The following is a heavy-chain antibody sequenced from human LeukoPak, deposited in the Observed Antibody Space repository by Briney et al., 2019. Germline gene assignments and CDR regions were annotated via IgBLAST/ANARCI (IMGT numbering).Heavy chain of an antibody. CDR3: AKDTAIQFLEPAF. CDR2: IWFDGSVK. Sequence: GGSLRLSCAASGFTFNTHGMHWVRQAPGKGLEWLAAIWFDGSVKHYSDAVKGRFTISRDNSLDTLYLQMNSLRVEDTAIYYCAKDTAIQFLEPAFWGQGTLVTVSS. J-gene: IGHJ4*02. D-gene: IGHD3-3*01. CDR1: GFTFNTHG. V-gene: IGHV3-33*06.